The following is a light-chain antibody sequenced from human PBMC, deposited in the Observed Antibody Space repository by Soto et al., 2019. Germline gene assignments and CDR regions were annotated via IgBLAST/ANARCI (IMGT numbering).Light chain of an antibody. Sequence: DIQMTQSPSTLSASVGDRVTITCRASQSISGWLAWYQQKPGKAPKLLIYKASSLESGVPSRFSGSGSETEFTLNISSLQPDDFATYYCQQYNSYSWTFGQGTKVEIK. CDR1: QSISGW. CDR2: KAS. J-gene: IGKJ1*01. CDR3: QQYNSYSWT. V-gene: IGKV1-5*03.